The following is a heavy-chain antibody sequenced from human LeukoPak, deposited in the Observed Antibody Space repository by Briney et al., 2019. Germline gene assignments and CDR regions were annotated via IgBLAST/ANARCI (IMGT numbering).Heavy chain of an antibody. J-gene: IGHJ6*02. V-gene: IGHV3-48*01. Sequence: GGSLSLSCEAFGFPFSNYSMNWVRRAPGRGLEGVSYFSVGSSNLYYEAPGKGRFTISRDIAKNSLYLQMNGLEAEDPAVYYCARIPGGYYYAMDVWGQGTTVTVSS. CDR2: FSVGSSNL. CDR1: GFPFSNYS. D-gene: IGHD3-16*01. CDR3: ARIPGGYYYAMDV.